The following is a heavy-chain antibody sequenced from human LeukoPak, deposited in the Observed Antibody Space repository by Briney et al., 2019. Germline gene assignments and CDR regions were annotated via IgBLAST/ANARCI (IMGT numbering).Heavy chain of an antibody. CDR2: IYPGDSDT. D-gene: IGHD2-2*01. J-gene: IGHJ4*02. CDR1: GYSFTSYW. CDR3: AGQDAPSAPFVY. Sequence: GESLKISCKGSGYSFTSYWIGWVRQMPGKGLEWMGIIYPGDSDTIYSPSFQGQVIISADKSISTAYLQWNSLKASDTAMYYCAGQDAPSAPFVYWGQGTLVTVSS. V-gene: IGHV5-51*01.